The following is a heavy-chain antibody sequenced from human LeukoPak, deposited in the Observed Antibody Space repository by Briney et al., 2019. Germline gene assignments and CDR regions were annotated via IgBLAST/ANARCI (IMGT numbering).Heavy chain of an antibody. CDR2: INPNSGGT. Sequence: ASVKVSCKASGYTFTGYYMHWVRQAPGQGLEWMGWINPNSGGTNYAQGFFTGRYVFSLDTSASTAYLQINGLKADDTAVYYCGRDPRLGIRGYTYGYIDHWGQGTLLTVAS. CDR1: GYTFTGYY. D-gene: IGHD5-18*01. CDR3: GRDPRLGIRGYTYGYIDH. J-gene: IGHJ4*02. V-gene: IGHV7-4-1*02.